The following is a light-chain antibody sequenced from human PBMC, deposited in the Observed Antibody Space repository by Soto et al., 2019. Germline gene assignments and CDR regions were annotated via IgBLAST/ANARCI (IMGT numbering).Light chain of an antibody. CDR3: QSYDSSNQV. J-gene: IGLJ2*01. CDR2: EDN. Sequence: NFMLTQPHSVSESPGKTVTISCTRSSGSIARNYVQWYQQRPGSAPTTVIYEDNQRPSGVPDRFSGSIDSSSNSASLTISGLKTEDEADYCCQSYDSSNQVFGGGTKLNVL. CDR1: SGSIARNY. V-gene: IGLV6-57*04.